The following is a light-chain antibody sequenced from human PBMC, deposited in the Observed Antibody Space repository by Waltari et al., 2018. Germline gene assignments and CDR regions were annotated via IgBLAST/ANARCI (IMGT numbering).Light chain of an antibody. J-gene: IGLJ2*01. CDR2: DVT. CDR3: CSRAGTYTWL. Sequence: QSALRQPLSVSGSPGHSVTISCTVTSNDVGGYYYVSWFQQFPGKAPNLIIYDVTRRHSGVPDRFSGSKSGNTASLTISGLQVEDEATYYCCSRAGTYTWLFGGGTKVTVL. V-gene: IGLV2-11*01. CDR1: SNDVGGYYY.